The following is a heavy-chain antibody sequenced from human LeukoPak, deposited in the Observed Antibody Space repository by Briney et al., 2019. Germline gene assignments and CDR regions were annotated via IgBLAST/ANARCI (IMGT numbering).Heavy chain of an antibody. D-gene: IGHD6-19*01. CDR2: IYSGGST. CDR1: GFTVSSNY. J-gene: IGHJ4*02. CDR3: ASGIEVAGRAGGY. Sequence: GGSLRLSCAASGFTVSSNYMSWVRQAPGKGLEWVSVIYSGGSTYYADSVKGRFTISRDNSKNTLYLQMNSLRAEDTAVYYCASGIEVAGRAGGYWGQGTLVTVSS. V-gene: IGHV3-66*01.